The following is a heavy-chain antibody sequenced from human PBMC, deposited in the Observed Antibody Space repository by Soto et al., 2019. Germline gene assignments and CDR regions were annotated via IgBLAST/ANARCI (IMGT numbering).Heavy chain of an antibody. V-gene: IGHV1-58*01. CDR2: LVVGTGNT. Sequence: SVKVSCKTSGFTFRSSAVQWVRQARGQRLEWIGWLVVGTGNTNYAQKFQQRVTTSSDRSTNTVSMELSSLTSEDTAVYYCATGAYCSGGSCSDYYYYYYGLDLWGQGTTVTVSS. J-gene: IGHJ6*02. CDR1: GFTFRSSA. CDR3: ATGAYCSGGSCSDYYYYYYGLDL. D-gene: IGHD2-15*01.